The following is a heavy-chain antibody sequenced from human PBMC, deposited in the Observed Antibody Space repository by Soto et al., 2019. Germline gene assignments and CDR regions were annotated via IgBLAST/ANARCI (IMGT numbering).Heavy chain of an antibody. Sequence: ASVKVSCKASGYTFTSYGISWVRQAPGQGLEWMGWISAYNGNTNYAQKLQGRVTMTTDTSTSTAYMELRSLRSDDTAVYYFARDERGYGSGSYYAYFDYWGQGTLVTVSS. CDR2: ISAYNGNT. V-gene: IGHV1-18*01. CDR1: GYTFTSYG. J-gene: IGHJ4*02. CDR3: ARDERGYGSGSYYAYFDY. D-gene: IGHD3-10*01.